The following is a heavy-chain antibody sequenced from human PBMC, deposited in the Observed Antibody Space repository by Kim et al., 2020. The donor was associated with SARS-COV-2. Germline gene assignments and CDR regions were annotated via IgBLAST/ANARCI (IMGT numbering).Heavy chain of an antibody. CDR3: ARGPRWSYGFFDY. CDR2: INHSGST. D-gene: IGHD5-18*01. J-gene: IGHJ4*02. V-gene: IGHV4-34*01. Sequence: SETLSLTCAVYGGSFSGYYWSWIRQPPGKGLEWIGEINHSGSTNYNPSLKSRVTISVDTSKNQFSLKLSSVTAADTAVYYCARGPRWSYGFFDYWGQGTLVTVSS. CDR1: GGSFSGYY.